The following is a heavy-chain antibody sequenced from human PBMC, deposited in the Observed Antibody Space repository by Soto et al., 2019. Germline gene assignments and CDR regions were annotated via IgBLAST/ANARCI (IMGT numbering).Heavy chain of an antibody. CDR1: GFTFSGHG. CDR2: TSNDGSEK. J-gene: IGHJ4*02. V-gene: IGHV3-30*03. D-gene: IGHD2-15*01. Sequence: GGSLRLSCAASGFTFSGHGMHWVRQRQAPGKGLEWVALTSNDGSEKKYTSSVKGRFFISRDNTKNTLYLQMNSLRPEDTAVYYCARGSYGGTMSYIIDRWGQGTLVTVSS. CDR3: ARGSYGGTMSYIIDR.